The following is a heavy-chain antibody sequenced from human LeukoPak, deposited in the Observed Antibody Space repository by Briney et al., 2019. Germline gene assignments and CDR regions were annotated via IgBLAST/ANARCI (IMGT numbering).Heavy chain of an antibody. D-gene: IGHD2-15*01. J-gene: IGHJ6*03. Sequence: SVKVSCKASGGTFTSYAISWVRHAPGQGLEWMGGIIPIFGTANYAQKFQGRVTITTDESTSTAYMELSSLRSEDTAVYYCARDSEDAREIVAGPRWLYYYMDVWGKGTTVTVSS. CDR2: IIPIFGTA. V-gene: IGHV1-69*05. CDR3: ARDSEDAREIVAGPRWLYYYMDV. CDR1: GGTFTSYA.